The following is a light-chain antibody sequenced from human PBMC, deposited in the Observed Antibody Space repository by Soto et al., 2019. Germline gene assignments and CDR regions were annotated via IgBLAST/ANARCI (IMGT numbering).Light chain of an antibody. CDR2: EVN. Sequence: QSVLTQPASVSGSPGQSITLSCTGTSSDVGAYNFVSWYQQRPGKAPQLMISEVNKRPSGLSDRLSGSKSGNTASLTISGLQAEDEADYYSTAYTNAATFVFGTGTKVTVL. J-gene: IGLJ1*01. CDR3: TAYTNAATFV. CDR1: SSDVGAYNF. V-gene: IGLV2-14*01.